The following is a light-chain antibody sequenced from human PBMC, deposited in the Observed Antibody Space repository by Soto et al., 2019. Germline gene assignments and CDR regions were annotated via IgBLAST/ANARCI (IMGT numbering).Light chain of an antibody. J-gene: IGLJ1*01. CDR1: RSNIGSHP. CDR3: ASWDNSLNGLYV. Sequence: QSVLTQPPSASGTPGQRVSISCSGSRSNIGSHPVNWYQQLPGTAPKLLLYGDNQRPSGVPDRFSGSKSGTSASLAISGLQSEDEAHYYRASWDNSLNGLYVFGTGTKVTVL. V-gene: IGLV1-44*01. CDR2: GDN.